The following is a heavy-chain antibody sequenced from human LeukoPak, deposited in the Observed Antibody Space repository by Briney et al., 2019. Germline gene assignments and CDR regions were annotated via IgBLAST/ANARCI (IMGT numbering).Heavy chain of an antibody. CDR1: GFTFSSYS. CDR2: ISSSSSYI. D-gene: IGHD2-2*01. V-gene: IGHV3-21*01. Sequence: GGSLTLSCAASGFTFSSYSMNWVRQAPGKGLEWVSSISSSSSYIYYADSVKGRFTISRDNAKNSLYLQMNSLRAEDTAVYYCAREGGQGYCSSTSCRTYYYMDVWGKGTTVTVSS. J-gene: IGHJ6*03. CDR3: AREGGQGYCSSTSCRTYYYMDV.